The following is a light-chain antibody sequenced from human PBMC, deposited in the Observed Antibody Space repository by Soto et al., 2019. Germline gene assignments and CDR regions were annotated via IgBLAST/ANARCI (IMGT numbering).Light chain of an antibody. J-gene: IGKJ3*01. CDR2: DAS. CDR3: QQMGT. CDR1: QDISNY. Sequence: DIQMTQSPSSLSASVGDRVTITCQASQDISNYLNWYQQKPGKAPKLLIYDASNLETGVPSRFSGSGSGTDFTFTISSPQPEDIATYYCQQMGTFRPGTKVDIK. V-gene: IGKV1-33*01.